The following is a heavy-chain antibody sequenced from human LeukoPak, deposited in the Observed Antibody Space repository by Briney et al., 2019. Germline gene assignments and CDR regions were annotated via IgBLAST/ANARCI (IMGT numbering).Heavy chain of an antibody. J-gene: IGHJ3*02. D-gene: IGHD6-19*01. CDR3: AKFRYSSGWYSNAFDI. CDR1: GFTFSSYA. Sequence: GGSLRLSCAASGFTFSSYAMSWVRQAPGKGLEWVSAISGSGGSTYYADSVKGRITISGDNSKNTLYLQMNSLRAEDTAVYYCAKFRYSSGWYSNAFDIWGQGTMVTVSS. V-gene: IGHV3-23*01. CDR2: ISGSGGST.